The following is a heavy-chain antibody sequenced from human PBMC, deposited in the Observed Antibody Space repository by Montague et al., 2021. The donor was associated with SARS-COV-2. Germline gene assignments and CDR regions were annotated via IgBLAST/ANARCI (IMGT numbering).Heavy chain of an antibody. V-gene: IGHV2-5*02. Sequence: PALVKPTQTLTLTCTLSGFSLSTSEVGVGWIRQPPGKAPGFLALIYGDDDNRYKPSLKSRLTITKVTSKNQVVLTMTNGDPVDTATYYCAHFGILRYFDPWGQGTLVTVSS. CDR1: GFSLSTSEVG. J-gene: IGHJ5*02. CDR3: AHFGILRYFDP. CDR2: IYGDDDN. D-gene: IGHD3-9*01.